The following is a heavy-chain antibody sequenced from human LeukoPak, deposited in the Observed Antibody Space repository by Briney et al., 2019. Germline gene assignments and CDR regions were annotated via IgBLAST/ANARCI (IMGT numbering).Heavy chain of an antibody. Sequence: GGSLRLSCAASGFTFSSYEMNWVRQAPGKGLEWVSAISGSGGSTYHADSVKGRFTISRDNSKNTLYLQMNSLRAEDTALYYCARRFCSSTSCYAGLDQWGQGTLVTVSS. J-gene: IGHJ4*02. V-gene: IGHV3-23*01. CDR1: GFTFSSYE. D-gene: IGHD2-2*01. CDR2: ISGSGGST. CDR3: ARRFCSSTSCYAGLDQ.